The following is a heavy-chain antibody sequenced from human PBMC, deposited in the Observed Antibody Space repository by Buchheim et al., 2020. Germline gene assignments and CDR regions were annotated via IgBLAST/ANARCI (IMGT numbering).Heavy chain of an antibody. V-gene: IGHV1-2*02. CDR2: INPNRGGT. J-gene: IGHJ4*02. CDR3: ALSESLPPWVEIDY. D-gene: IGHD2-15*01. Sequence: QVQLVQPGAEVKKPGASVKVSCKASGYTFTGYSMHWVRQAPGQGLEWMGLINPNRGGTNYAQKFQGRVTMTRDTSISTAYLELSRLRSDDTAVYYCALSESLPPWVEIDYWGQGTL. CDR1: GYTFTGYS.